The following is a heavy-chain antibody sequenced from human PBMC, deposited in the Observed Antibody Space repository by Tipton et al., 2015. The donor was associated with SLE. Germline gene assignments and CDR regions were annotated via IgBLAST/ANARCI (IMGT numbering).Heavy chain of an antibody. CDR2: ISWDGGST. D-gene: IGHD6-13*01. CDR3: AKGLAAADPGHFDY. CDR1: GFTFDDYA. V-gene: IGHV3-43D*03. Sequence: SLRLSCAASGFTFDDYAMHWVRQAPGKGLEWVSLISWDGGSTYYADSVKGRFTISRDNSKNSLYLQMNSLRAEDTALYYCAKGLAAADPGHFDYWGQGTLVTVSS. J-gene: IGHJ4*02.